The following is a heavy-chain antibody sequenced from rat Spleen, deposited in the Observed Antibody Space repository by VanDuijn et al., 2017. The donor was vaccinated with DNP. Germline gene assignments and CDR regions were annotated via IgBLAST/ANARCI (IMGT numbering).Heavy chain of an antibody. D-gene: IGHD1-7*01. Sequence: EVQLVESGGGLVQPGRSLKLSCAASGFTFSDYYMAWVRQAPKKGLEWVASISYEGSSTYYGDSVKGRFTISRDNAKSTLYLQMNSLRSEDTATYYCARSHGVARWFAYWGQGTLVTVSS. V-gene: IGHV5-22*01. J-gene: IGHJ3*01. CDR1: GFTFSDYY. CDR3: ARSHGVARWFAY. CDR2: ISYEGSST.